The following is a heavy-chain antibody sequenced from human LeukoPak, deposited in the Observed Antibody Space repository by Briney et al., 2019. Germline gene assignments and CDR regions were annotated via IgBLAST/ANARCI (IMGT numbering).Heavy chain of an antibody. Sequence: SETLSLTCTVSGGSISSSSYYWGWIRQPPGKGLEWIGSIYYSGSTYYNPSLKSRVTISVDTSKNHFSLKLSSVTAADTAVYYCARDLGNLRDYWGQGTLVTVSS. D-gene: IGHD2/OR15-2a*01. V-gene: IGHV4-39*02. J-gene: IGHJ4*02. CDR2: IYYSGST. CDR1: GGSISSSSYY. CDR3: ARDLGNLRDY.